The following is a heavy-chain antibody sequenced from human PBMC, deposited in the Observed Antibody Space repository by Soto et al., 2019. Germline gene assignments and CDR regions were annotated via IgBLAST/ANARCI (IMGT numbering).Heavy chain of an antibody. CDR2: MYWHDDK. Sequence: SGPTLVNPTQTLTLTCTFSGFSLTNTGVTVGWIRQPPGKALEWLALMYWHDDKRYNPSLRNRLTIAKDTSKNRVVLTLANVGPVDTATYFCAHSQFGILTSSFDFWGRGTLVTVSS. D-gene: IGHD3-9*01. CDR1: GFSLTNTGVT. V-gene: IGHV2-5*01. J-gene: IGHJ5*01. CDR3: AHSQFGILTSSFDF.